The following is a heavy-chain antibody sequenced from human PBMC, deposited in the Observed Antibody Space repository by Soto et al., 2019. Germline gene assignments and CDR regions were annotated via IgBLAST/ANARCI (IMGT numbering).Heavy chain of an antibody. V-gene: IGHV3-9*01. CDR2: ISWNSGNI. D-gene: IGHD1-1*01. J-gene: IGHJ3*02. CDR3: AKDKLGTGSNAFDI. Sequence: PGGSLRLSCAASGFMFDDYAMHWVRQAPGKGLEWVSGISWNSGNIGYADSVKGRFTISRDNAKNSLYLQMDSLRTEDTALYYCAKDKLGTGSNAFDIWGQGTMVTVSS. CDR1: GFMFDDYA.